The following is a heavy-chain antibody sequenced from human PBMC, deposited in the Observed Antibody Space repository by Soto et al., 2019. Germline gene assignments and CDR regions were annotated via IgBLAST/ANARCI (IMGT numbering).Heavy chain of an antibody. J-gene: IGHJ3*02. CDR2: ISAYNGNT. V-gene: IGHV1-18*04. D-gene: IGHD3-10*01. CDR1: GYTFTSYG. Sequence: QVQLVQSGAEVKKPGASVKVSCKASGYTFTSYGISWVRQAPGQGLEWMGWISAYNGNTNYAQKRQGRVTMTTDTSTSTAYMELRSLRSDDTAVYYCAREGGYYYGSGSYYNADAFDIWGQGTMVTVSS. CDR3: AREGGYYYGSGSYYNADAFDI.